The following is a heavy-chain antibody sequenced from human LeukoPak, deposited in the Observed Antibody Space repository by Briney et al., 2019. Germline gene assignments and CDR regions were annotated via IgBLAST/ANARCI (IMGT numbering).Heavy chain of an antibody. CDR1: GGSISSGDYY. CDR2: IYYSGST. Sequence: SETLSLTCTVSGGSISSGDYYWSWIRQPPGKGLEWIGYIYYSGSTYYNPSLKSRVTISVDTSKNQFSLKLSSVTAADTAVYYCARRITMVRGVIGAFDIRGQGTMVTVSS. J-gene: IGHJ3*02. CDR3: ARRITMVRGVIGAFDI. V-gene: IGHV4-30-4*08. D-gene: IGHD3-10*01.